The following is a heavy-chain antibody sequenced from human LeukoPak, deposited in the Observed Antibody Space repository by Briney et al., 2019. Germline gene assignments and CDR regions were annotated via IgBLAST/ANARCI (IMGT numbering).Heavy chain of an antibody. V-gene: IGHV1-46*01. D-gene: IGHD2-21*01. CDR1: GYTFTSYY. J-gene: IGHJ4*02. CDR2: INPSGGST. CDR3: ARAYVIVVPRYYFDY. Sequence: ASVKCSCKASGYTFTSYYMHWVRQAPGQGLEWMGIINPSGGSTSYAQKFQGRVTMTRDTSTSTVYMELSSLRSEDTAVYYCARAYVIVVPRYYFDYWGQGTLVTVSS.